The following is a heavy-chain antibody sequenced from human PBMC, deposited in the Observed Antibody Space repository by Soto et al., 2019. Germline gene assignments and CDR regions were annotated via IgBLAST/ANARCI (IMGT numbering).Heavy chain of an antibody. Sequence: SETLSLTCTVSGGSISSGDYCWIWIRQPPGKGLEWIGYIYYSGSTYYNPSLKSRVTISVDTSKNQFSLKLSSVTAADTAVYYCARGRDGYNFDAFDIRGQGTMVTVSS. D-gene: IGHD5-12*01. CDR1: GGSISSGDYC. J-gene: IGHJ3*02. CDR3: ARGRDGYNFDAFDI. V-gene: IGHV4-30-4*01. CDR2: IYYSGST.